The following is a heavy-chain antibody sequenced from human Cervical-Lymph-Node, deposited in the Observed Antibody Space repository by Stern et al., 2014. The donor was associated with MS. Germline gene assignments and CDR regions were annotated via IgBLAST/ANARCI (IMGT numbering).Heavy chain of an antibody. CDR2: IYPDASDI. D-gene: IGHD1-1*01. J-gene: IGHJ6*02. V-gene: IGHV5-51*03. CDR3: ARPPPRRKWDDPNYGMDV. CDR1: GYTFTNNW. Sequence: VQLVQSGAEVKKPGESLKISCKGSGYTFTNNWIAWVRQMPGKGLEWMGIIYPDASDIRYSPPWKAKVPISAKKSTSTASRQWRSLKAADSAVYYGARPPPRRKWDDPNYGMDVWGQGTTVTVSS.